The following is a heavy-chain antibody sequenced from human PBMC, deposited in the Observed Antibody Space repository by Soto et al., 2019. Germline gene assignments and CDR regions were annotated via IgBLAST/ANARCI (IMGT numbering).Heavy chain of an antibody. CDR1: GYTLTELS. J-gene: IGHJ3*02. V-gene: IGHV1-24*01. Sequence: ASVKVSCKVSGYTLTELSMHWVRQAPGKGLEWMGGFDPEDGETIYAQKFQGRVTMTEDTSTDTACMELSSLRSEDTAVYYCATMFEDSSGWYISFDIWRQGTMVTVSS. CDR3: ATMFEDSSGWYISFDI. CDR2: FDPEDGET. D-gene: IGHD6-19*01.